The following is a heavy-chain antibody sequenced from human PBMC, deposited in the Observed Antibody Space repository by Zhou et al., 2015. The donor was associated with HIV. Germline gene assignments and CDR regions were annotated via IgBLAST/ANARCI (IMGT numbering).Heavy chain of an antibody. D-gene: IGHD1/OR15-1a*01. V-gene: IGHV3-30*02. CDR3: AKDLRDWNSGEFDY. Sequence: QVQLVESGGGVVQPGGSLRLSCVASGFTLRSYGMHWVRQAPGKGLEWVAFIRYDGSNKYYSESVKGRFSISRDNSKNTLYLQMNSLRAEDTAVYYCAKDLRDWNSGEFDYWGQGTLVTVSS. CDR1: GFTLRSYG. CDR2: IRYDGSNK. J-gene: IGHJ4*02.